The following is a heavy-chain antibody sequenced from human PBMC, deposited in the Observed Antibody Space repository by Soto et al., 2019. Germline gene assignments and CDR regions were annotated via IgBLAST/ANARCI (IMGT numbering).Heavy chain of an antibody. CDR2: ISSSSDFI. V-gene: IGHV3-21*01. D-gene: IGHD3-16*01. Sequence: GGSLRLSCAASGFTFSSYGMNWVRQAPGRGLEWVSSISSSSDFIYYADSVKGRFTISRDNAKNSLYLQMKSLRAEDTAVYYFATVAEVGDLLSAIMDYWGQGTLVTVSS. CDR3: ATVAEVGDLLSAIMDY. J-gene: IGHJ4*02. CDR1: GFTFSSYG.